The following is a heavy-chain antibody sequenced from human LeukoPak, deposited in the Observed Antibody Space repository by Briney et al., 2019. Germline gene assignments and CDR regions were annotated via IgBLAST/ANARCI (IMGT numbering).Heavy chain of an antibody. J-gene: IGHJ3*02. D-gene: IGHD3-22*01. CDR3: AKGGSGYYYWAGAFDI. Sequence: GGSLRLSCAASGFTFSSYGMHWVRQAPGKGLEWVAFIRYDGSNKYYADSVKGRFTISRDNSKNTLYLQMNSLRAEDTAVYYCAKGGSGYYYWAGAFDIWGQGTMVTVSS. V-gene: IGHV3-30*02. CDR1: GFTFSSYG. CDR2: IRYDGSNK.